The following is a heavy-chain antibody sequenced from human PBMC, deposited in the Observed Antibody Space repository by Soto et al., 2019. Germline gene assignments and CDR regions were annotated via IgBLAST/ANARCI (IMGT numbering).Heavy chain of an antibody. Sequence: EVQLVESGGGSVQPGGSLRLSCVVSGFTFRPYAMSWVRQAPGKGLEWVSVIRVGGGETYYTDSVKGRFTISRDDSKNTLYLQMDGLRADDTAVYYYAKDEFVYGSGRSPDHWGQGVLVTVSS. V-gene: IGHV3-23*04. CDR3: AKDEFVYGSGRSPDH. J-gene: IGHJ4*02. CDR2: IRVGGGET. D-gene: IGHD3-10*01. CDR1: GFTFRPYA.